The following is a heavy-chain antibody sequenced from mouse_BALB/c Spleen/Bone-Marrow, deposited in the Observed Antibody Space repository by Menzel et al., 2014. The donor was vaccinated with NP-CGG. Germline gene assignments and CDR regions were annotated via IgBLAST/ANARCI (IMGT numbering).Heavy chain of an antibody. CDR2: IYPGDGET. D-gene: IGHD2-10*02. CDR3: ARKYGDY. Sequence: VKLVESGAELVRPGSSVKIPCKASGYPFSSYWMNWVKQRPGQGLEWIGQIYPGDGETNYNGKFKGNATLTADKSSSTAYMQLISLTSEDSAVYFCARKYGDYWGQGTTLTVSS. CDR1: GYPFSSYW. J-gene: IGHJ2*01. V-gene: IGHV1-80*01.